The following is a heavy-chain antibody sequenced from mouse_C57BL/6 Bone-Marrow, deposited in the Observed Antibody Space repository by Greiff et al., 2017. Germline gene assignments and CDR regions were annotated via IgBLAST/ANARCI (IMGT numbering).Heavy chain of an antibody. CDR3: ARSYYYDYFDY. CDR1: GYTSTSYW. D-gene: IGHD1-1*01. V-gene: IGHV1-64*01. CDR2: IHPNSGST. Sequence: VQLQQPGAELVKPGASVKLSCKASGYTSTSYWMHWVKQRPGQGLEWIGMIHPNSGSTNYNEKFKSKATLTVDKSSSTAYMQLSSLTSEDSAVYYCARSYYYDYFDYWGQGTTLTVSS. J-gene: IGHJ2*01.